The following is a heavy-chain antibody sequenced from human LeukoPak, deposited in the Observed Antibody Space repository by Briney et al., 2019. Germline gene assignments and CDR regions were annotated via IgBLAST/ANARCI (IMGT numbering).Heavy chain of an antibody. CDR3: ARRDYYDSSGYYWSYYYYMDV. J-gene: IGHJ6*03. D-gene: IGHD3-22*01. CDR2: IYYNGST. V-gene: IGHV4-59*12. CDR1: GGSITNYF. Sequence: SETLSLTCTVSGGSITNYFWSWIRQPPGKGLEWIGFIYYNGSTNYNPSLESRVTISVDTSKNQFSLKLSSVTAADTAVYYCARRDYYDSSGYYWSYYYYMDVWGKGTTVTVSS.